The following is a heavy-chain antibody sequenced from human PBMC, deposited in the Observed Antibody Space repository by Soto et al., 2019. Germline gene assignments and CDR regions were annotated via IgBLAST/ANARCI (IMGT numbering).Heavy chain of an antibody. D-gene: IGHD1-20*01. V-gene: IGHV4-34*01. CDR1: GGSFSGYY. J-gene: IGHJ6*02. CDR2: INHSGST. Sequence: PSETLSLTCAVYGGSFSGYYWTWIRQPPGTGLEWIGEINHSGSTNYNPSLKSRVTISVDTSKNQFSLKLSSVTAADTAVYYCARVGFNWNDDYYGMDVWGQGTTVT. CDR3: ARVGFNWNDDYYGMDV.